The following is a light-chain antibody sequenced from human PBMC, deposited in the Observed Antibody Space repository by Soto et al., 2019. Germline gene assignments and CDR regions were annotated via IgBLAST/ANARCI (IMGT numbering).Light chain of an antibody. CDR1: QTVNSDY. CDR2: GAS. V-gene: IGKV3-20*01. CDR3: QQYDRSPRT. Sequence: EIVLTQSPGTLSLSPGETATLSCRASQTVNSDYLAWFQQRPGQAPRLLISGASNRATGIPDRFSGSGSGTDFTLTISRLEPEDFAVYYCQQYDRSPRTFGQGTKVDIK. J-gene: IGKJ1*01.